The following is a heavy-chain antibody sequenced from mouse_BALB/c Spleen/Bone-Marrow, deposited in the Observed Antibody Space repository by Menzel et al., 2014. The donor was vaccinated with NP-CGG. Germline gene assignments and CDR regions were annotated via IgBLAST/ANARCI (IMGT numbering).Heavy chain of an antibody. Sequence: VQLQQSGTVLARPGAAVKMSCKASGYTFSNYWMHWIKQRPGKGLEWIGTIHPGNSDTTYNQKFKGKAKLTAVTSTSTAYMELRSLTNEDSAVYYCTTLAQNNFDYWGQGTTLTVSS. D-gene: IGHD3-1*01. CDR2: IHPGNSDT. V-gene: IGHV1-5*01. J-gene: IGHJ2*01. CDR1: GYTFSNYW. CDR3: TTLAQNNFDY.